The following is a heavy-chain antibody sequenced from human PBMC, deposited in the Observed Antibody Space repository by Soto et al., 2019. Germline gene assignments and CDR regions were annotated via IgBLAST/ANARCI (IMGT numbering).Heavy chain of an antibody. Sequence: PSETLSLTCTVSGGSISSGDYYWSWIRQPPGKGLEWIGYIYYSGSTYYNPSLKSRVTISVDTSKNQFSLKLSSVTAADTAVYYCARGSEYSSSLFDYWGQGTLVTVSS. CDR2: IYYSGST. CDR1: GGSISSGDYY. CDR3: ARGSEYSSSLFDY. D-gene: IGHD6-6*01. V-gene: IGHV4-30-4*01. J-gene: IGHJ4*02.